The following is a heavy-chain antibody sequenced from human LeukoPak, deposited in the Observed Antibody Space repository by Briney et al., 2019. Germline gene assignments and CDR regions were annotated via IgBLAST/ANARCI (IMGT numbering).Heavy chain of an antibody. CDR3: ARGIDY. Sequence: PSETLSLTCTVSGGSITSYYWSWIRQPPGKGLEWVGYFYYSGSTNYNPSLKSRVTISVDTSKNQFSLKLSSVTAADTAVYYCARGIDYWGQGTLVTVSS. CDR1: GGSITSYY. J-gene: IGHJ4*02. V-gene: IGHV4-59*08. CDR2: FYYSGST.